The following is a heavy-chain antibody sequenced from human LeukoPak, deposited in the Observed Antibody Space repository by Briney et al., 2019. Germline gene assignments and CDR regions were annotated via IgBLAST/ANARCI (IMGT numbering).Heavy chain of an antibody. CDR2: IYHSGST. V-gene: IGHV4-38-2*01. CDR3: ARHGSSIAARGAFDY. J-gene: IGHJ4*02. CDR1: GYSISSGYY. D-gene: IGHD6-6*01. Sequence: PSEXLSLTCAVSGYSISSGYYWGWIRQPPGKGLEWIGSIYHSGSTYYNPSLKSRVTISVDTSKHQFSLKLSSVTAADTAVYYCARHGSSIAARGAFDYWGQGTLVTVSS.